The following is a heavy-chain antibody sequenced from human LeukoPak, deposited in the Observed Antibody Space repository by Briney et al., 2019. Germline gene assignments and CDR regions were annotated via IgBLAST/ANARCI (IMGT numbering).Heavy chain of an antibody. J-gene: IGHJ4*02. D-gene: IGHD2-15*01. CDR2: ITARGDT. CDR3: AKDSGSGGINAFDY. V-gene: IGHV3-23*01. CDR1: GFTFDSYA. Sequence: PGGSLRLSCAASGFTFDSYAMNWVRQVPGKGLEWVSGITARGDTYYADSVKGRFTISRDNSKNALYLQMNSLRADDTAVYYCAKDSGSGGINAFDYWGQGTLVTVSS.